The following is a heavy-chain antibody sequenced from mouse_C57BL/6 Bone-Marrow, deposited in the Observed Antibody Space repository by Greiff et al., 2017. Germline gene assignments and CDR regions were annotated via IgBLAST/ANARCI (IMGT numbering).Heavy chain of an antibody. D-gene: IGHD2-3*01. CDR1: GYAFTNYL. CDR2: INPGSGGT. V-gene: IGHV1-54*01. J-gene: IGHJ1*03. Sequence: QVQLKESGAELVRPGTSVKVSCKASGYAFTNYLIEWVKQRPGQGLEWIGVINPGSGGTNYNEKFKGKATLTADKSSSTAYMQLSSLTSEDSAVYFCARSSDGYCWYFDVWGTGTTVTVSS. CDR3: ARSSDGYCWYFDV.